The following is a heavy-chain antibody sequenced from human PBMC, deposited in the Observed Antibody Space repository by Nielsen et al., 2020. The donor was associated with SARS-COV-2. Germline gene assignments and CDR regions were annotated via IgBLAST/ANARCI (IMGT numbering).Heavy chain of an antibody. Sequence: LKISCAASGFTVNNNYMSWVRQAPGKALEWLSYIGGNGRNIFYADSVKGRFTISRDNAENSLSLQMNSLRAEDTAVYYCARAEGSSWYFHYWGQGTLVTVSS. V-gene: IGHV3-11*01. CDR3: ARAEGSSWYFHY. CDR2: IGGNGRNI. D-gene: IGHD6-13*01. CDR1: GFTVNNNY. J-gene: IGHJ4*02.